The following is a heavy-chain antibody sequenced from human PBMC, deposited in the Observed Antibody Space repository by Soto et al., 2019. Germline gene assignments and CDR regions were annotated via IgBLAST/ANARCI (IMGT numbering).Heavy chain of an antibody. D-gene: IGHD2-15*01. V-gene: IGHV3-23*01. CDR3: AKDSDTKRGPDY. Sequence: EVQLLESGGGLVQPGGSLRLYCAASGFTFSNYAMNWVRQAPGKGLEWVSGISVSSDNTFYADSVKGRFTISRDNSKSTLFLQMNILRAEDTALYYCAKDSDTKRGPDYWGQGTLVTVSS. CDR1: GFTFSNYA. J-gene: IGHJ4*02. CDR2: ISVSSDNT.